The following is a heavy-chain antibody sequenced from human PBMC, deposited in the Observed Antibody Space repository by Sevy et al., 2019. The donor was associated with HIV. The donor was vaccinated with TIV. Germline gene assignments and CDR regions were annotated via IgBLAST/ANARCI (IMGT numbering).Heavy chain of an antibody. D-gene: IGHD6-19*01. V-gene: IGHV4-39*01. Sequence: SETLSLTCTVSGGSISSSSYYWGWIRQPPGKGLEWNGSIYYSGSTYYNPSLKSRVTITVNPSKNQFSLKLSSVTAADTAVYYCARRHDSGWFFDSWGQGTLVTVSS. CDR3: ARRHDSGWFFDS. J-gene: IGHJ4*02. CDR2: IYYSGST. CDR1: GGSISSSSYY.